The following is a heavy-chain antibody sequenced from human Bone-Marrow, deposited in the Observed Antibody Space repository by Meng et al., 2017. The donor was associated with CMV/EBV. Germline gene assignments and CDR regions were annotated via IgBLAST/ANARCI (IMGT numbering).Heavy chain of an antibody. J-gene: IGHJ5*02. CDR2: ISYDGSNK. CDR1: GFTFSSYA. Sequence: GESLKISCAASGFTFSSYAMHWVRQAPGKGLEWVAVISYDGSNKYYADSVKGRFTISRDNSKNTLYLQMNSLRAEDTAVYYCATERYCSSTSCVGWFDPWAQGTLVTVPS. D-gene: IGHD2-2*01. V-gene: IGHV3-30*04. CDR3: ATERYCSSTSCVGWFDP.